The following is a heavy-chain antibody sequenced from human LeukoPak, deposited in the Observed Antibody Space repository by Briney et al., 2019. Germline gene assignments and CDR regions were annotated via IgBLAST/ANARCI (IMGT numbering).Heavy chain of an antibody. Sequence: SETLSLTCSVSGGSINNYYWNWIRQPPGKGLEWIGYIYYSGNTRYNPSLQSRVTMSIGTSKTQFSLRLDSVTAADTAVYYCARATSGWYYFDYWGQGTLVTVSS. CDR3: ARATSGWYYFDY. CDR1: GGSINNYY. CDR2: IYYSGNT. V-gene: IGHV4-59*08. D-gene: IGHD6-19*01. J-gene: IGHJ4*02.